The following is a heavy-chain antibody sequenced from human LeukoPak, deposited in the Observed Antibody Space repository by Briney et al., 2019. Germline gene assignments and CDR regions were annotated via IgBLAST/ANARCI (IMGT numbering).Heavy chain of an antibody. Sequence: PSETLSLTCTISGASISSHYWSWIRQPPGKELEWIGYIDNGGSPKYNPSLRSRVTISVVTSKNQFSLKLNSVTAADTAVYYCARDLGRVANDYYFDSWGQGTLVTVSS. CDR2: IDNGGSP. V-gene: IGHV4-59*11. CDR1: GASISSHY. J-gene: IGHJ4*02. CDR3: ARDLGRVANDYYFDS. D-gene: IGHD4/OR15-4a*01.